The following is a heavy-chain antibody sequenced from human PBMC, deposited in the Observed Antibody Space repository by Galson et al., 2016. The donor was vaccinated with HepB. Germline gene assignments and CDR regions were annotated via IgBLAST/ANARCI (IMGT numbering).Heavy chain of an antibody. J-gene: IGHJ4*02. CDR2: IYPGDSDT. CDR3: ARHGSLAAHPEVASHY. CDR1: GYTFGNYW. V-gene: IGHV5-51*01. D-gene: IGHD6-6*01. Sequence: QSGAEVKKPGESLKISCKGSGYTFGNYWIAWVRQMPGKGLEWMGIIYPGDSDTRYSPSFQGQVTISADKSISTAYLQWSSLKASDTAVYYCARHGSLAAHPEVASHYWGQGTLVTVSS.